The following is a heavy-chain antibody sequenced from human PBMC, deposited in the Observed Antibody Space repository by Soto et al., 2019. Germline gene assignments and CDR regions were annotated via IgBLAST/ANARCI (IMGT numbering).Heavy chain of an antibody. Sequence: PGWSLRLSCAASGFTFTSYSMNWVRQASGKGLEWVAAISGSSSHIYYADSVKGRFTISRDNAKNSLYLQMNTLRADDTAVYYCVRERGLSSFYGMDVWGQATTVTVSS. CDR1: GFTFTSYS. CDR3: VRERGLSSFYGMDV. D-gene: IGHD3-10*01. J-gene: IGHJ6*02. CDR2: ISGSSSHI. V-gene: IGHV3-21*01.